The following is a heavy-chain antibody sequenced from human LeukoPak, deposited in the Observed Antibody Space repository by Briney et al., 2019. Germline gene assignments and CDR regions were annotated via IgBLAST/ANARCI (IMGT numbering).Heavy chain of an antibody. D-gene: IGHD3-22*01. CDR1: GRSISSYY. CDR2: IHYSGST. V-gene: IGHV4-59*01. J-gene: IGHJ4*02. CDR3: ARVRDRSSYFYDLDY. Sequence: SETLSLTCTVSGRSISSYYWSWVRQPPGKGLEWIGCIHYSGSTNYNTSLKSRVTISVDTSKNQFSLKLNSVTAADTAVYYCARVRDRSSYFYDLDYWGQGTLVTVSS.